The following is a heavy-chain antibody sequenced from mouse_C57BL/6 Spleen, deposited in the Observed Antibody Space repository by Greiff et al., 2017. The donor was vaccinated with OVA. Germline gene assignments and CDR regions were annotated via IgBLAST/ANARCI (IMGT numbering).Heavy chain of an antibody. D-gene: IGHD3-2*02. CDR2: IYPGGGYT. CDR1: GYTFTNYW. J-gene: IGHJ2*01. V-gene: IGHV1-63*01. CDR3: ARGKASDSSGDFDY. Sequence: VQLQQSGAELVRPGTSVKMSCKASGYTFTNYWIGWAKQRPGHGLEWIGDIYPGGGYTNYNEKFKGKATLTADKSSSTAYMQFSSLTSEDSAIYYCARGKASDSSGDFDYWGQGTTLTVAS.